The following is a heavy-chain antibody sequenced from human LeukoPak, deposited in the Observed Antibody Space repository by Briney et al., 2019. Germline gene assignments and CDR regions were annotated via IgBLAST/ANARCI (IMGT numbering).Heavy chain of an antibody. CDR1: GGSISSYY. Sequence: SETLSLTCTVSGGSISSYYWSWIRQPPGKGLEWIGYTYYSGSTNYNPSLKSRVTISVDTSKNQFSLKLSSVTAADTAVYYCARGQWPLYYFDYWGQGTLVTVSS. J-gene: IGHJ4*02. CDR2: TYYSGST. V-gene: IGHV4-59*01. D-gene: IGHD6-19*01. CDR3: ARGQWPLYYFDY.